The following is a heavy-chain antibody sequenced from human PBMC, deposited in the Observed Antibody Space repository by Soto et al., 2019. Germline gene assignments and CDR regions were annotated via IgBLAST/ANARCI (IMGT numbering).Heavy chain of an antibody. D-gene: IGHD3-3*01. V-gene: IGHV3-49*03. J-gene: IGHJ4*02. CDR1: GFTFGDYA. Sequence: GGSLRLSCTASGFTFGDYAMSWFRQAPGKGLEWVGFIRSKAYGGTTEYAASVKGRFTISRDDSKSIAYLQMNSLKTEDTAVYYCTKLEWSNANYYFDYWGQGTLVTVSS. CDR3: TKLEWSNANYYFDY. CDR2: IRSKAYGGTT.